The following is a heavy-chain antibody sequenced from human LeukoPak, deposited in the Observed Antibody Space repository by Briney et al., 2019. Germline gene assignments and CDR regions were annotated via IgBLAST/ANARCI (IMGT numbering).Heavy chain of an antibody. D-gene: IGHD4-17*01. Sequence: PGGSLRLSCAASEFMFSSYEMNWVRHAPGKGLEWVSYISSSGDTIYYADSVKGRFTISRDNSKNTLYLQMNSLRAEDTAVYYCARESYYGDYDNWFDPWGQGTLVTVSS. J-gene: IGHJ5*02. V-gene: IGHV3-48*03. CDR1: EFMFSSYE. CDR3: ARESYYGDYDNWFDP. CDR2: ISSSGDTI.